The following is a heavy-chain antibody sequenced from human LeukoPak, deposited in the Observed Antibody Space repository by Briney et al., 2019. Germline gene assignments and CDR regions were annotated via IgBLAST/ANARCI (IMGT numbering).Heavy chain of an antibody. V-gene: IGHV1-69*05. Sequence: SVKVSCKASRGTFSSYAISWVRQAPGQGLEWMGRIIPIFGTANYAQKFQGRVTITTDESTSTAYMELSSLRSEDTAVYYCAKDERNCGGDCYNFDYWGQGTLVTVCS. CDR1: RGTFSSYA. CDR3: AKDERNCGGDCYNFDY. CDR2: IIPIFGTA. J-gene: IGHJ4*02. D-gene: IGHD2-21*01.